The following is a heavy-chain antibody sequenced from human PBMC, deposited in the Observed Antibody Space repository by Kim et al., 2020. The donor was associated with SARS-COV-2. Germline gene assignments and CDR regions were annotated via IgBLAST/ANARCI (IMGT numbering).Heavy chain of an antibody. J-gene: IGHJ4*02. D-gene: IGHD5-12*01. CDR3: ARSRGYRDYAIAGPPKYFDY. Sequence: GGSLRLSCAASGFTVRSNYMSWVRQAPGKRLEWVSVIYSGGSTYYADSVKGRFTVSRDNSKNTLYLQMNSLRAEDTAVYYCARSRGYRDYAIAGPPKYFDYWGQGTLVTVSS. CDR2: IYSGGST. V-gene: IGHV3-53*01. CDR1: GFTVRSNY.